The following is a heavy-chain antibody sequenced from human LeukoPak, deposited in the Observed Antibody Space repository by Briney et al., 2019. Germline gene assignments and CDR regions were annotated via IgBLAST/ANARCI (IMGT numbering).Heavy chain of an antibody. V-gene: IGHV4-59*01. Sequence: SETLSLTCTVSGGSISSYYWSWIRQPPGKGLEWIGYIYYSGSTNYNPSLKSRVTISVDTSKNQFSLKLSSVTAADTAVYYCAGDSPAFDIWGQGTMVTVSS. CDR3: AGDSPAFDI. J-gene: IGHJ3*02. CDR1: GGSISSYY. CDR2: IYYSGST.